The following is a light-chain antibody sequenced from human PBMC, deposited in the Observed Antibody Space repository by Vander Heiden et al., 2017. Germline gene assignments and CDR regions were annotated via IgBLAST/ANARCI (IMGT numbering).Light chain of an antibody. J-gene: IGLJ1*01. CDR2: EVS. CDR1: SSDVGGYNY. V-gene: IGLV2-8*01. Sequence: QSALTQPPSASGSPGQSVTISCTGTSSDVGGYNYVSWYQQHPGKAPKVMIYEVSKRPSGVSDRFSGSKSGNTASLTVSGLQAEDEADYYCSSYAGSNNFFFGTGTKVTVL. CDR3: SSYAGSNNFF.